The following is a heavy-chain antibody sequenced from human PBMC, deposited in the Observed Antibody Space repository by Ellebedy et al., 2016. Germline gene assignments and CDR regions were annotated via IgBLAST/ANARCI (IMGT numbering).Heavy chain of an antibody. Sequence: GESLKISXTASGLSFNTFFMSWVRQAPEKGLEWVSTISAGSDTTRLADSVKGRFTISRDNFKNSVYLRMNSLRVEDTAVYYCRQGHYADLWGQGTLVTVSS. J-gene: IGHJ4*02. D-gene: IGHD4-17*01. CDR3: RQGHYADL. CDR1: GLSFNTFF. CDR2: ISAGSDTT. V-gene: IGHV3-23*01.